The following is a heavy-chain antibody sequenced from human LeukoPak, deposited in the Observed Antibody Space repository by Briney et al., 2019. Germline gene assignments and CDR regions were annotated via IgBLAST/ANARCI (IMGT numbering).Heavy chain of an antibody. D-gene: IGHD3-3*01. CDR2: INHSGST. J-gene: IGHJ3*02. CDR1: AGSFSGYY. Sequence: PSETLSLTCAVYAGSFSGYYWSWIRQPPGKGLEWIGEINHSGSTNYNPSLKSRVTISVDTSKNQFSLKLSSVTAADTAVYYCARRSWYYDFWSAYYSDAAFYIWGQGTMVTVSS. CDR3: ARRSWYYDFWSAYYSDAAFYI. V-gene: IGHV4-34*01.